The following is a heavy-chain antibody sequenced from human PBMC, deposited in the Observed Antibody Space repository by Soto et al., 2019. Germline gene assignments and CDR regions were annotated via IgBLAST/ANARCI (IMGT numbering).Heavy chain of an antibody. D-gene: IGHD2-2*03. Sequence: GGSLRLSCAASGFTFSSYAMSWVRQAPGKGLEWVSAISGSGGSTYYADSVKGRFTISRDNSKNTLYLQMNSLRAEDTAVYYCATTKLDIVVGPAAMNYSCYYGMDVWGQGTTVTVSS. V-gene: IGHV3-23*01. CDR1: GFTFSSYA. J-gene: IGHJ6*02. CDR2: ISGSGGST. CDR3: ATTKLDIVVGPAAMNYSCYYGMDV.